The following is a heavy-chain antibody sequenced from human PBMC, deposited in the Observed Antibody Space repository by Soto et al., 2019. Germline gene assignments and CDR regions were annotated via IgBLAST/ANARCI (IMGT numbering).Heavy chain of an antibody. Sequence: GASVKVSCKASGYTFTSYAMHWVRQAPGQRLEWMGWNNAGNGNTKYSQKFQGRVTITRDTSASTAYMELSSLRSEDTAVYYCARAPTRRVRGVLPSNWFDPWGQGTLVTVS. CDR2: NNAGNGNT. D-gene: IGHD3-10*01. J-gene: IGHJ5*02. V-gene: IGHV1-3*01. CDR3: ARAPTRRVRGVLPSNWFDP. CDR1: GYTFTSYA.